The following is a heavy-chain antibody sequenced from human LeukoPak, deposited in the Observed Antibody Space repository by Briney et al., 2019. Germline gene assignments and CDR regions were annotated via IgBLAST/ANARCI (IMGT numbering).Heavy chain of an antibody. J-gene: IGHJ4*02. Sequence: GGSLRLSCAASGFTFSRYWMHWVRQAPGKGLVWVSRINSDGSSTSYADSVKGRFSISRDNAKNTLYLQMNSLRAEDTAVYYCARGCAYDSGDYNSPTFDYWGQGTLVNVSS. V-gene: IGHV3-74*01. CDR2: INSDGSST. CDR1: GFTFSRYW. CDR3: ARGCAYDSGDYNSPTFDY. D-gene: IGHD3-22*01.